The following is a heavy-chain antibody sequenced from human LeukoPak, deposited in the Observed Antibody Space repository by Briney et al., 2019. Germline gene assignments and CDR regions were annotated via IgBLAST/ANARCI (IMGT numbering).Heavy chain of an antibody. Sequence: GASVKVSCKASGGTFSSYAISWVRQTPGQGLEWMGGIIPIFGTANYEQKFQGRVTITADDSTSTASMELSSLRSEDTAVYYCARSKWELPYYFEYWGQGTLVTVSS. D-gene: IGHD1-26*01. J-gene: IGHJ4*02. V-gene: IGHV1-69*13. CDR2: IIPIFGTA. CDR1: GGTFSSYA. CDR3: ARSKWELPYYFEY.